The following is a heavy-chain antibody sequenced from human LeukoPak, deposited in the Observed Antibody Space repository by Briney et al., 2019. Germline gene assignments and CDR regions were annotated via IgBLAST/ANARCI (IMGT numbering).Heavy chain of an antibody. CDR2: IYHSGFT. Sequence: SQTLSLTCTVSNDSINSGYYWGWIRQPPGKGLEWIGSIYHSGFTYSNPSLASRLSMSIDASKNEFFLKLTSVTAADTAIYYCLRDKAGSFYGSGGYHVYYSGMDVWGQGTAVTVS. J-gene: IGHJ6*02. V-gene: IGHV4-38-2*02. CDR3: LRDKAGSFYGSGGYHVYYSGMDV. CDR1: NDSINSGYY. D-gene: IGHD3-10*01.